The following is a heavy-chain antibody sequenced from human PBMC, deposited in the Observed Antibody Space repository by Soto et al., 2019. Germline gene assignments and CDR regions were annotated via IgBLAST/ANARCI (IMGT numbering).Heavy chain of an antibody. D-gene: IGHD1-26*01. CDR2: ISGSGGST. CDR1: GFTFSSYA. J-gene: IGHJ4*02. V-gene: IGHV3-23*01. CDR3: AKGHPYYSGSYYAIRNLGALDY. Sequence: EVQLLESGGGLVQPGGSLRLSCAASGFTFSSYAMSWVRQAPGKGLEWVSAISGSGGSTYYADSVKGRFTISRDNSKNTLYLQMNSLRAEDTAVYYCAKGHPYYSGSYYAIRNLGALDYWGQGTLVTVSS.